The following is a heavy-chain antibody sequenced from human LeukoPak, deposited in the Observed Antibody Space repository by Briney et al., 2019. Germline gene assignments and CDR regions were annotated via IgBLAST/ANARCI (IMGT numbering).Heavy chain of an antibody. Sequence: SVKVSCKASGGTFSSYAISWVRQAPGQGLEWMGRIIPILGIANYAQKFQGRVTITADKSTSTAYMELSSPRSEDTAVYYCARLLYYYGMDVWGQGTTVTVSS. J-gene: IGHJ6*02. V-gene: IGHV1-69*04. CDR2: IIPILGIA. CDR1: GGTFSSYA. CDR3: ARLLYYYGMDV.